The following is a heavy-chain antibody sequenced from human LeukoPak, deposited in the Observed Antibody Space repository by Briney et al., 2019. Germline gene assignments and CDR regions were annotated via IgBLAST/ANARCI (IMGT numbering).Heavy chain of an antibody. J-gene: IGHJ4*02. CDR3: ARVRDYYDSSGYFDY. CDR1: GFTFSSYS. CDR2: ISSSSSYI. Sequence: PGGSLRLSCAASGFTFSSYSMNWVRQAPGKGLEWVSSISSSSSYIYYADSVKGRFTISRDNAKNSLYLQMNSLRAEDTAVYYCARVRDYYDSSGYFDYWGQGTLVTVSS. D-gene: IGHD3-22*01. V-gene: IGHV3-21*01.